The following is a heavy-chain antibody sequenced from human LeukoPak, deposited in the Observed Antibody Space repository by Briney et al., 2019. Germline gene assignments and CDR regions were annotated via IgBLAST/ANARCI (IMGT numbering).Heavy chain of an antibody. Sequence: PGGSLRLSCAASGFTVSNNYMSWVRHAPGKGLKWVSIIYSGGSTYYADSVKGRFTISRNNSKNTLYLQMSSLRADDTAVYYCARGLQQQLGWFDPWGQGTQVTVSS. V-gene: IGHV3-53*04. CDR3: ARGLQQQLGWFDP. D-gene: IGHD6-13*01. CDR2: IYSGGST. CDR1: GFTVSNNY. J-gene: IGHJ5*02.